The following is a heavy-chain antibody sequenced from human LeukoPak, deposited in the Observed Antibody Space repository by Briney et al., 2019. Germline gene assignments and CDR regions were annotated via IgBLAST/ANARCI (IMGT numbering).Heavy chain of an antibody. CDR1: GYTFTSYA. J-gene: IGHJ5*02. CDR2: INAGNGNT. CDR3: ARGIAVALNWFDP. D-gene: IGHD6-19*01. Sequence: ASVKVSCKASGYTFTSYAMHWARQASGQRLEWMGWINAGNGNTKYSQKFQGRVTITRDTSASTAYMELSSLRSEDTAVYHCARGIAVALNWFDPWGQGTLVTVSS. V-gene: IGHV1-3*01.